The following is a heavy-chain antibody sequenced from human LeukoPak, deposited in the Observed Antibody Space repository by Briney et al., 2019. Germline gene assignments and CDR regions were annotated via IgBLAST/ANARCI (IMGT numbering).Heavy chain of an antibody. V-gene: IGHV4-59*12. CDR2: IYYSGST. CDR3: ARDRGRGYFDY. CDR1: GGSISSYY. Sequence: SETLSLTCTVSGGSISSYYWSWIRQPPGKGLEWIGYIYYSGSTNYNPSLKSRVNISVDTSKNQFSLKLSSVTAADTAVYYCARDRGRGYFDYWGQGTLVTVSS. D-gene: IGHD2-15*01. J-gene: IGHJ4*02.